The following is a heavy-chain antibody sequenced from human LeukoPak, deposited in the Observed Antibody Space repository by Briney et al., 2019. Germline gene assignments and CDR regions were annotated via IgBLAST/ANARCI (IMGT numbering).Heavy chain of an antibody. V-gene: IGHV3-53*01. CDR3: ATKRYCSGGSCGNY. J-gene: IGHJ4*02. Sequence: GGSLRLSCAASGFTVSSNYMSWVRQAPGKGVERVSVIYSGGSTYYADSVKGRFTISRDNSKNTLYLQMNSLRAEDTAVYYCATKRYCSGGSCGNYWGQGTLVTVSS. CDR2: IYSGGST. CDR1: GFTVSSNY. D-gene: IGHD2-15*01.